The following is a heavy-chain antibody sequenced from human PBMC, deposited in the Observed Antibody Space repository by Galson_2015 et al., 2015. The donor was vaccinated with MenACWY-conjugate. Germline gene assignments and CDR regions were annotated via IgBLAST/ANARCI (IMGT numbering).Heavy chain of an antibody. V-gene: IGHV1-69*04. CDR2: PILGMT. CDR3: ARDMGSVGDV. J-gene: IGHJ6*02. Sequence: PILGMTNYAQRFQGRVTMTADKSTSTAYMELSSLRSEDTAVYYCARDMGSVGDVWGQGTTVTVSS. D-gene: IGHD1-26*01.